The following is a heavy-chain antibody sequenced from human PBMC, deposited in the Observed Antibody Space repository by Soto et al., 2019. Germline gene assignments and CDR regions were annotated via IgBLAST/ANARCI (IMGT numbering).Heavy chain of an antibody. D-gene: IGHD3-22*01. Sequence: QVQLVQSGAEVKKPGSSVKVSCKASGGSLSNYGISWVRQAPGRGLEWMGAIIPVFGTPNYAQKFQDRVTITADESTTTFYMEVRSLTSEDTAVYYCARGDATKIVVTTYYAMDVWGQGTTVTVSS. V-gene: IGHV1-69*12. J-gene: IGHJ6*02. CDR3: ARGDATKIVVTTYYAMDV. CDR1: GGSLSNYG. CDR2: IIPVFGTP.